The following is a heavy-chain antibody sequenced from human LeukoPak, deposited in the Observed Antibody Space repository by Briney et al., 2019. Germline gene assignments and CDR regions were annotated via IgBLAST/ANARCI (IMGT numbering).Heavy chain of an antibody. V-gene: IGHV3-30*18. Sequence: GGSLRLSCAASGFTFSSYGMHWVRQAPGKGLEWVAVKSYDGSNKYYADSVKGRFTISRDNSKNTLYLQMNSLRAEDTAVYYCAKDLDYDTIGAFDYWGQGTLVTVSS. CDR2: KSYDGSNK. J-gene: IGHJ4*02. D-gene: IGHD3-22*01. CDR3: AKDLDYDTIGAFDY. CDR1: GFTFSSYG.